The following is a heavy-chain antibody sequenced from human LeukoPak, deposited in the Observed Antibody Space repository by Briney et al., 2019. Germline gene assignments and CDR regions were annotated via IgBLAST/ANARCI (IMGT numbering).Heavy chain of an antibody. CDR3: ARLRYYGMDV. CDR2: ISSSSSTI. J-gene: IGHJ6*02. Sequence: GGSLRLSCAASGFTFSSYAMSWVRQAPGKGLEWVSAISSSSSTIYYADSVKSRFTISRDNAKNSLYLQMNSLRAEDTAVYYCARLRYYGMDVWGQGTTVTVSS. V-gene: IGHV3-48*04. CDR1: GFTFSSYA.